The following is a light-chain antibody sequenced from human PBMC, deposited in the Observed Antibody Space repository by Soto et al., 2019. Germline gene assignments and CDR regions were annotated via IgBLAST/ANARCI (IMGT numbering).Light chain of an antibody. V-gene: IGKV1-5*01. CDR3: LCYIAYPWT. J-gene: IGKJ1*01. CDR2: DAS. Sequence: DLQMTPSPSTLSASVGDRVTITCRASQSCRNSLAWYQQKAGKAPPLLIYDASTLQSGVPSRFSGSGSGTEFSLTISSLQPEDFATYYCLCYIAYPWTFGQGTKVYIK. CDR1: QSCRNS.